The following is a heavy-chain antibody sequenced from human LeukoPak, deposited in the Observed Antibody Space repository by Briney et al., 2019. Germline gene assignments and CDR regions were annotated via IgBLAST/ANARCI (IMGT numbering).Heavy chain of an antibody. Sequence: ASVKVSCKASGYTFTGYYMHWVRQAPGQGLEWMGWINPNSGGTNYAQKFQGRVTMTRGTSISTAYMELSRLRSDDTAVYYCARPTQPYCSSTSCYRGHRLECDYWGQGTLVTVSS. J-gene: IGHJ4*02. D-gene: IGHD2-2*02. CDR1: GYTFTGYY. CDR2: INPNSGGT. V-gene: IGHV1-2*02. CDR3: ARPTQPYCSSTSCYRGHRLECDY.